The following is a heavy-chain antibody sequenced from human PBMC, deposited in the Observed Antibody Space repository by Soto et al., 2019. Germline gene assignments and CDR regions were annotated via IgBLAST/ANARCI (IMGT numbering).Heavy chain of an antibody. CDR2: IYYSGST. CDR1: GGSISSSSYY. CDR3: ARQSGGFMKWELLSPGNYFDY. V-gene: IGHV4-39*01. D-gene: IGHD1-26*01. J-gene: IGHJ4*02. Sequence: QLQLQESGPGLVKPSETLSLTCTVSGGSISSSSYYWGWIRQPPGKGLEWIGSIYYSGSTYYNPSLKSRVTISVDPSKNQFSLKLSSVTAADTAVYYCARQSGGFMKWELLSPGNYFDYWGQGTLVTVSS.